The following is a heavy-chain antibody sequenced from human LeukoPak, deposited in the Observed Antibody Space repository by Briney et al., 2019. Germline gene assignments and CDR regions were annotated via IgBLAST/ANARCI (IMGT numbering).Heavy chain of an antibody. V-gene: IGHV1-69*13. CDR3: ARDLGYYYGSGSKRTNWFDP. J-gene: IGHJ5*02. CDR2: IIPIFGTA. CDR1: GGTFSSYA. Sequence: SVNVSCTASGGTFSSYAISWVRQAPGQGLEWMGGIIPIFGTANYAQKFQGRVTITADESTSTAYMELSSLRSEDTAVYYCARDLGYYYGSGSKRTNWFDPWGQGTLVTVSS. D-gene: IGHD3-10*01.